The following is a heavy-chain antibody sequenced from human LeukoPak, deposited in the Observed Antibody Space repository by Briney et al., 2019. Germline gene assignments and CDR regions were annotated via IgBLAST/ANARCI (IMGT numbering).Heavy chain of an antibody. Sequence: SETLSLTCTVSGGSISSYYWSWIRQPPGKGLEWIGYIYYSGSTNYNPSLKSRVTISVDTSKNQFSLKLSSVTAADTAVYYCARTPDDILTGPIWYYGMDVWGQGTTVTVSS. CDR1: GGSISSYY. D-gene: IGHD3-9*01. J-gene: IGHJ6*02. V-gene: IGHV4-59*01. CDR2: IYYSGST. CDR3: ARTPDDILTGPIWYYGMDV.